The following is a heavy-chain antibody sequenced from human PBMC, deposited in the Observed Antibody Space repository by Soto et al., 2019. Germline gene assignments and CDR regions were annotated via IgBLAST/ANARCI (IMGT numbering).Heavy chain of an antibody. CDR2: ISGSGGRT. J-gene: IGHJ6*02. Sequence: GGSLRLSCAASGFTFTSYAMSWVRQAPGKGLEWVSAISGSGGRTHYADAVKGRFTISRDNSKSTLYLQMNSLRAEDTAVYYCAKESSTSSGYTIVFYYGMDVWGQGTTVTVSS. CDR3: AKESSTSSGYTIVFYYGMDV. CDR1: GFTFTSYA. D-gene: IGHD6-6*01. V-gene: IGHV3-23*01.